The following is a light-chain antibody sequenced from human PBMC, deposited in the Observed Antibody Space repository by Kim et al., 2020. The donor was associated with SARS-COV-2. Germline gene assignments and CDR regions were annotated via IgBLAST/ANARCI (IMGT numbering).Light chain of an antibody. V-gene: IGLV1-47*01. Sequence: SELTQPPSASGTPGQRVTISCSGSRSNIGSNYVYWYQQLPGTAPKLLIYRNNQRPSGVPDRFSGSKSGTSASLAISGLRSEDEADYYCAAWDDSLSGWV. CDR3: AAWDDSLSGWV. J-gene: IGLJ3*02. CDR1: RSNIGSNY. CDR2: RNN.